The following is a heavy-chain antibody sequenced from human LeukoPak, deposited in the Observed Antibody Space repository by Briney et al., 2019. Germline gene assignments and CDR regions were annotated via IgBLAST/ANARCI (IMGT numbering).Heavy chain of an antibody. D-gene: IGHD2-21*02. CDR1: GVSITSSSYY. J-gene: IGHJ4*02. CDR3: ARNDAKMVTVDY. Sequence: SETLSLTCTVSGVSITSSSYYWGWIRQPPGKGPEWIGSIHYGANTYRNPSLKSRVTISMDTSKNHFFLSLSSVTAADTAVYYCARNDAKMVTVDYWGQGTLVTVSS. CDR2: IHYGANT. V-gene: IGHV4-39*02.